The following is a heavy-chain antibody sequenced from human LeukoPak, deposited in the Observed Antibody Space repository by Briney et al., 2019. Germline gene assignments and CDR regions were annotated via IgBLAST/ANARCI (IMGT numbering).Heavy chain of an antibody. CDR3: ARVGYYYDSSGYYPGFDY. Sequence: GGSLRLSCAASGFTFSSYSMNWVRQAPGKGLEWVSYISSSSSTIYYADSVKGRFTISRDNAKNSLYLQMNSLRAEDTAVYYCARVGYYYDSSGYYPGFDYWGQGTLVTVSS. D-gene: IGHD3-22*01. V-gene: IGHV3-48*04. CDR2: ISSSSSTI. J-gene: IGHJ4*02. CDR1: GFTFSSYS.